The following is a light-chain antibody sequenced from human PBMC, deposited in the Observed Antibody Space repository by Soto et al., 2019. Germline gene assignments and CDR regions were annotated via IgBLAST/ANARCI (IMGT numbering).Light chain of an antibody. Sequence: SALTQPPSASGSPGQSVTISCTGTSSDVGGYNFVSWYQQHPGKAPKVMIYEVSKRPSGVPDRFSGSKSGNTASLTVSGLQAEDEADHYCSSYAGIKSLVFGGGSKLTVL. V-gene: IGLV2-8*01. CDR1: SSDVGGYNF. CDR2: EVS. J-gene: IGLJ3*02. CDR3: SSYAGIKSLV.